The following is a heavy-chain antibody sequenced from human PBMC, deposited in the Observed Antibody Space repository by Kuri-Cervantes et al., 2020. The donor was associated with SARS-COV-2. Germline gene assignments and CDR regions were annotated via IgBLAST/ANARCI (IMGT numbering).Heavy chain of an antibody. J-gene: IGHJ2*01. V-gene: IGHV4-59*01. Sequence: GSLRLSFTVSGGSISSYYWSWIRQPPGKGLEWIGYIYYSGSTNYNPSLKSRVTISVDASKNQFSLKLSSVTAADTAVYYCARDLGQKRWLQYWYFDLWGRGTLVTVSS. CDR2: IYYSGST. CDR3: ARDLGQKRWLQYWYFDL. D-gene: IGHD5-24*01. CDR1: GGSISSYY.